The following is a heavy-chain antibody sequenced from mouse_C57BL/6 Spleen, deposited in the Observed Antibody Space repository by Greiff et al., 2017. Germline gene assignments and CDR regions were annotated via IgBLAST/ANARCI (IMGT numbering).Heavy chain of an antibody. Sequence: EVQRVESGEGLVKPGGSLKLSCAASGFTFSSYAMSWVRQTPEKRLEWVAYISGGGDYIYYADTVKGRFTISRDNARNTLYLQMSSLKSEDTDMYYCTRDSPSLGYFDYWGQGTTLTVSS. CDR1: GFTFSSYA. V-gene: IGHV5-9-1*02. J-gene: IGHJ2*01. CDR2: ISGGGDYI. D-gene: IGHD4-1*01. CDR3: TRDSPSLGYFDY.